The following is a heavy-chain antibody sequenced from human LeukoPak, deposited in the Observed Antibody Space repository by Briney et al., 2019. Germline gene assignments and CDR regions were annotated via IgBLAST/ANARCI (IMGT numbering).Heavy chain of an antibody. CDR1: GGSISGYY. J-gene: IGHJ5*02. D-gene: IGHD2-15*01. Sequence: SETLSLTCTVSGGSISGYYWSWIRQSPGRGLEWIGYIYYSGSTNYNPSLKSRVTMSVDTSKNHFSLKVSSVTAADTAVYYCARAVVVAATVKWFDPWGQGTLVTVSS. CDR3: ARAVVVAATVKWFDP. CDR2: IYYSGST. V-gene: IGHV4-59*01.